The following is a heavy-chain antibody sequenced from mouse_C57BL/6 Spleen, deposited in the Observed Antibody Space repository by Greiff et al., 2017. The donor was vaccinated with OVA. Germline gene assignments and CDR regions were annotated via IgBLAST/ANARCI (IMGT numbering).Heavy chain of an antibody. D-gene: IGHD1-1*01. J-gene: IGHJ2*01. Sequence: QVQLQQPGTELVKPGASVKLSCKASGYTFTSYWMHWVKQRPGQGLEWIGNINPSNGGTNYNEKFKSKATLTVDKSSSTAYMQLSSLTSEDSAVYYGARSTTVVGGDYFDYWGQGTTLTVSS. CDR3: ARSTTVVGGDYFDY. CDR2: INPSNGGT. CDR1: GYTFTSYW. V-gene: IGHV1-53*01.